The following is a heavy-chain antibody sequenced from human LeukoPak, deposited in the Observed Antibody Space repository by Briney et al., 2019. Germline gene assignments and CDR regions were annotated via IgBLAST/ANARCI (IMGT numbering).Heavy chain of an antibody. CDR3: TSDHDTSSGTFIY. D-gene: IGHD6-19*01. CDR2: IKSKTDGGTT. J-gene: IGHJ4*02. Sequence: PGGSLRLSRAASGFTFSNAGIGWGCQAPGKGLEWVGRIKSKTDGGTTDYAAPVKGRFTISRDDSKNTLFLQMNSLKTEDTAVYYCTSDHDTSSGTFIYWGQGTLVTVSS. CDR1: GFTFSNAG. V-gene: IGHV3-15*01.